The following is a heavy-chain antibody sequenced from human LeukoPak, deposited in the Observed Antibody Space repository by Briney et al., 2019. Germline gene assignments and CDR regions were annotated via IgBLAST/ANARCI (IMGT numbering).Heavy chain of an antibody. D-gene: IGHD2-15*01. Sequence: AASVKVSCKASGYTFTSYAMNWVRQAPGQGLEWMGWINPNSGNTGYAQKFQGRVTITRNTSISTAYMELSSLRSEDTAVYYCARGLMSGYCSGGSCYSVWTDAFDIWGQGTMVTVSS. V-gene: IGHV1-8*03. J-gene: IGHJ3*02. CDR1: GYTFTSYA. CDR2: INPNSGNT. CDR3: ARGLMSGYCSGGSCYSVWTDAFDI.